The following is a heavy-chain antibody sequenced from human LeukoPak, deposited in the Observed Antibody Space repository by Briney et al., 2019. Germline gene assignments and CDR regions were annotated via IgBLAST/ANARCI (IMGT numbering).Heavy chain of an antibody. CDR3: AREVSWYFDL. CDR1: GFTFDDYA. V-gene: IGHV3-43D*03. J-gene: IGHJ2*01. CDR2: ITWDGGST. D-gene: IGHD1-26*01. Sequence: GGSLRLSCAASGFTFDDYAMHWVRQASGKGLEWVSHITWDGGSTHYADSVEGRFTISRDNAKNSLYLQMNSLRAEDTAVYYCAREVSWYFDLWGRGTLVTVSS.